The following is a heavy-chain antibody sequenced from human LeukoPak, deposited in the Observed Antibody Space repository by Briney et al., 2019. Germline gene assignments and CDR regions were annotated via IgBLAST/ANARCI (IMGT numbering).Heavy chain of an antibody. J-gene: IGHJ3*02. Sequence: GGSLRLSCAASGFIFRNYAMSWVRQAPGKGLEWVSTVGGRGSAYFADSVKGRFTSSRDNSKNTLFLQMNSLRAEDTAVYYCARDPVVPAAFDIWGQGTMVTVSS. CDR2: VGGRGSA. V-gene: IGHV3-23*01. D-gene: IGHD2-2*01. CDR3: ARDPVVPAAFDI. CDR1: GFIFRNYA.